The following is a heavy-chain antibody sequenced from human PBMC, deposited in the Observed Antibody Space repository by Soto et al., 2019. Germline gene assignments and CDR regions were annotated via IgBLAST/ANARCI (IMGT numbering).Heavy chain of an antibody. J-gene: IGHJ4*02. V-gene: IGHV3-23*01. D-gene: IGHD2-21*01. CDR1: GFTFSDYA. CDR3: AKGRPGVAAAPDS. CDR2: ASGSGSGT. Sequence: PGGSLRLSCAASGFTFSDYAIAWVRQAPGKGLEWVSSASGSGSGTYYADSVKGRFTISRDNSKNTLFLHMTNLRAGDTALYFCAKGRPGVAAAPDSWGQGTLVTVSS.